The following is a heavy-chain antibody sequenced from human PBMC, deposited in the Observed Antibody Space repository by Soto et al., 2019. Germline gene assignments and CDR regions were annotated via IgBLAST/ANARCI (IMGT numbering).Heavy chain of an antibody. V-gene: IGHV1-69*06. J-gene: IGHJ5*02. Sequence: QVQLVQSAAEVKKPGSSVKVSCKASGGTFSSYAISWVRQAPGQGLEWMGGIIPIFGTANYAQKFQGRVTITADKSTSTDYMELSSLRDGETAVYYCASFYSGYDSGNWFDPWGQGTLVTVSS. CDR3: ASFYSGYDSGNWFDP. CDR2: IIPIFGTA. CDR1: GGTFSSYA. D-gene: IGHD5-12*01.